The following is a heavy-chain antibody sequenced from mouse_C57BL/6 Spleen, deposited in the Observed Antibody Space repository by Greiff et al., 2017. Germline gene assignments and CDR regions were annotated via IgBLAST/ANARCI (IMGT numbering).Heavy chain of an antibody. CDR2: IDPENGDT. Sequence: EVKLMESGAELVRPGASVKLSCTASGFNIKDDYMHWVKQRPEQGLEWIGWIDPENGDTEYASKFQGKATITADTSSNTAYLQLSSLTSEDTAVYYCTTGGLRPYYAMDYWGQGTSVTVSS. J-gene: IGHJ4*01. CDR1: GFNIKDDY. D-gene: IGHD1-1*01. V-gene: IGHV14-4*01. CDR3: TTGGLRPYYAMDY.